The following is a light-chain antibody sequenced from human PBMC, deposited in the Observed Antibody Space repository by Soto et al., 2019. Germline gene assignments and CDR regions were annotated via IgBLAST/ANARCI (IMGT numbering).Light chain of an antibody. Sequence: DIPMTQSPSSLSASVGDRVTITCRASQSISNFLNWYQQKPGKAPELLIYAASSLHSGVPSRFSGSGPGTNFTLTISSLQPEDFATYSCQQSYTTPYTFGQGTKLEIK. CDR1: QSISNF. V-gene: IGKV1-39*01. CDR3: QQSYTTPYT. J-gene: IGKJ2*01. CDR2: AAS.